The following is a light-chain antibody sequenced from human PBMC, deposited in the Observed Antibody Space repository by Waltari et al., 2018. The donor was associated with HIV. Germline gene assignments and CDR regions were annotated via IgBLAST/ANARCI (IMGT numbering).Light chain of an antibody. CDR2: VNE. Sequence: QSVVTQPPSASGTPGQRVTISCSGSGSNIGTYSVNWYQHFPGTAPKLLLYVNEQQPSGVPGRFSGSQSGTSASLAISGLQYDDEADDYWAVWDDSLGGAVFGGGTKLTVL. V-gene: IGLV1-44*01. J-gene: IGLJ2*01. CDR1: GSNIGTYS. CDR3: AVWDDSLGGAV.